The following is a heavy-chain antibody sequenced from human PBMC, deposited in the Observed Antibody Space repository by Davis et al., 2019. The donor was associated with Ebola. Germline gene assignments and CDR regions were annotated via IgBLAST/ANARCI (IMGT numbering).Heavy chain of an antibody. CDR1: GFTFSSYW. V-gene: IGHV3-7*01. Sequence: GESLKIPCAASGFTFSSYWMSWVRQAPGKGLEWVANIKQDGSEKYYVDSVKGRFTISRDNAKNSLYLQMNSLRAEDTAVYYCARHLGELSYPFDYWGQGTLVTVSS. CDR3: ARHLGELSYPFDY. CDR2: IKQDGSEK. D-gene: IGHD3-16*02. J-gene: IGHJ4*02.